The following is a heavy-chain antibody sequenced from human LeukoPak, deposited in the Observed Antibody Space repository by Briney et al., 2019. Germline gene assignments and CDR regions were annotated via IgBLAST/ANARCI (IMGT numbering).Heavy chain of an antibody. D-gene: IGHD3-9*01. V-gene: IGHV3-48*03. CDR1: GFTFSSYE. Sequence: GGSLRLSCAASGFTFSSYEMNWVRQAPGKGLEWVSYISSSGSTIYYADSVKGRFTISRDNAKNSLYLQMNSLRAEDTAVYYCARDTLNGPFVISLDYWGQGALVTVSS. CDR3: ARDTLNGPFVISLDY. J-gene: IGHJ4*02. CDR2: ISSSGSTI.